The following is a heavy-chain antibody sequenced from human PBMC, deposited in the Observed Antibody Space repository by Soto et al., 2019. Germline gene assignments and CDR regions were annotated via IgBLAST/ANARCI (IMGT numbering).Heavy chain of an antibody. CDR2: MNPKSGNT. Sequence: QVQLVQSGAEVKKPGASVKVSCKASGYTFSNYDINWERQATGQGLEWMGWMNPKSGNTGFAQQFQGRVTMTRNTAISTAYMELSSMRSEDTAVYYCSRVWGSIDYWGQGTLVTVSS. D-gene: IGHD3-16*01. V-gene: IGHV1-8*01. J-gene: IGHJ4*02. CDR3: SRVWGSIDY. CDR1: GYTFSNYD.